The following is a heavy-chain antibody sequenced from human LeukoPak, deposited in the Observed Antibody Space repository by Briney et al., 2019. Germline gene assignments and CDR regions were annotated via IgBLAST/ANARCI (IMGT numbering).Heavy chain of an antibody. CDR1: GXSISSYY. CDR3: ATNRLGYTYGPFDC. CDR2: VYYSGGT. J-gene: IGHJ4*02. V-gene: IGHV4-59*08. D-gene: IGHD5-18*01. Sequence: SETLSLTCTVTGXSISSYYWSWIRQPPGKGLEWIGYVYYSGGTNYNPSLNSRVTMSVDTSKNQFSLKVSSVTAADTAVYYCATNRLGYTYGPFDCWGQGTLVTVSS.